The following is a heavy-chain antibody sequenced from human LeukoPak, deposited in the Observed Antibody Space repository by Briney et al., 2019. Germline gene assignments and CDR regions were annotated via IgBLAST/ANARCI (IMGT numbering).Heavy chain of an antibody. CDR1: GVSISSYY. V-gene: IGHV4-59*01. J-gene: IGHJ5*01. CDR2: IYHSGST. D-gene: IGHD3-22*01. Sequence: SETLSLTCTVSGVSISSYYWSWIRQPPGKGLEWIGYIYHSGSTNYNPSLKSRVTIPVDTSKNQFSLKLSSVTAADTAVYYCARDRYYYDSSGTRWFDSWGQGTLVTVSS. CDR3: ARDRYYYDSSGTRWFDS.